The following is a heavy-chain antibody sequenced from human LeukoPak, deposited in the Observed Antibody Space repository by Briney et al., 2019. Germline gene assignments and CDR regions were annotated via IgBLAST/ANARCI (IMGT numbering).Heavy chain of an antibody. CDR1: GFTFSSYA. CDR3: GKAEAGTYYFDY. J-gene: IGHJ4*02. D-gene: IGHD6-19*01. Sequence: QSGGSLRLSCAASGFTFSSYAMSWVRQAPGKGLEWVSAINGGGGDRFYADSVKGRFTISRDNSKNTLYLQMSSLRVEDTAVYYCGKAEAGTYYFDYWGQGTLVTVSS. CDR2: INGGGGDR. V-gene: IGHV3-23*01.